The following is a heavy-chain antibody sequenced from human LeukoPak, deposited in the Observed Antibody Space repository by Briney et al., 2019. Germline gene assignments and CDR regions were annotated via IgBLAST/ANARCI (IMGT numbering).Heavy chain of an antibody. Sequence: GGSLRLSCAGSGFTFSNHAMSWVRQAPGKGLEWVSGISGTGAYTDYAESVRGRLTISRDNSKNTVYLQMKSLRGEDTAIYYCAKGHRSGWSTPLFDFWGQGTLVTVSS. CDR2: ISGTGAYT. J-gene: IGHJ4*02. D-gene: IGHD6-19*01. CDR1: GFTFSNHA. CDR3: AKGHRSGWSTPLFDF. V-gene: IGHV3-23*01.